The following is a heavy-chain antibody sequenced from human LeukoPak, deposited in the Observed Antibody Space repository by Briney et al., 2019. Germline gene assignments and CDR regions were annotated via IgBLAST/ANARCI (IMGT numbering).Heavy chain of an antibody. CDR3: VRNGWFSLDY. CDR1: GGSLSPYY. Sequence: SETLSLTCAVYGGSLSPYYWSWVRQPPGKGLEWIGEIQHGGTTNYNPSPKSRATISLDTSKNQLSLKLSSVTAADTAVYYCVRNGWFSLDYWGQGTLVSVSS. D-gene: IGHD6-19*01. V-gene: IGHV4-34*01. CDR2: IQHGGTT. J-gene: IGHJ4*02.